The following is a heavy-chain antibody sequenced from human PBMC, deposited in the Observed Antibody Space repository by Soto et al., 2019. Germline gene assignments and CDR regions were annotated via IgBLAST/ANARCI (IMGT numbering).Heavy chain of an antibody. D-gene: IGHD6-19*01. V-gene: IGHV1-18*01. J-gene: IGHJ4*02. CDR3: ARGQWYFDY. CDR2: ISGYNGNT. Sequence: ASVKVSCKASGYTFTTYGINWVRQAPGQGLEWMGWISGYNGNTNYAQRFQGRVTMTTDTSTSTAYMELRSLRSDDTAVYYCARGQWYFDYWGQGTLVTVSS. CDR1: GYTFTTYG.